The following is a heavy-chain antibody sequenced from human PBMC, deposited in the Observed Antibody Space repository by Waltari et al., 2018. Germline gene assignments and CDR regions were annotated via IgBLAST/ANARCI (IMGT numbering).Heavy chain of an antibody. CDR3: VKDISSLGDTPDAYFDY. CDR1: GFTFNDFA. J-gene: IGHJ4*02. V-gene: IGHV3-43*01. D-gene: IGHD3-3*01. Sequence: VQLVESGGAVLQPGESLRLSCAASGFTFNDFAMHWVRQVPGKGLEWFSLITWDGKRPSYGDSVRGRFTISRDNSENSLFLQMNSLQTEDTAFYYCVKDISSLGDTPDAYFDYWGQGTLVTVSS. CDR2: ITWDGKRP.